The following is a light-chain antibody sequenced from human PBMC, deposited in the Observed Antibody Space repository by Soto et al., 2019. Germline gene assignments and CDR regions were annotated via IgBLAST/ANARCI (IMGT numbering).Light chain of an antibody. CDR2: GAS. CDR3: QQYKNCPPWT. V-gene: IGKV3-15*01. J-gene: IGKJ1*01. Sequence: EREMTQSPATLSLSPAARATLSCRASQSVSGNLALYQQKPSQAHTPIIYGASTRTTGIPARFSGSGSGTELILTISSLQSEDVAVYYCQQYKNCPPWTFGQGTKVEIK. CDR1: QSVSGN.